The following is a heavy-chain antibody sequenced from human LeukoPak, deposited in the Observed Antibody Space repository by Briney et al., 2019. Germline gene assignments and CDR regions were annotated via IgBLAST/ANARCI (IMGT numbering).Heavy chain of an antibody. J-gene: IGHJ4*02. CDR3: MRRNTGWNYSDY. D-gene: IGHD6-19*01. V-gene: IGHV4-59*08. Sequence: SETLSLTCAVSGGSIYSHYWGWIRQPPGKGLEWIEDIYYKGNANYNPSLKSRVIISLDTSKTPFSLTFTSLVAAATAIYYCMRRNTGWNYSDYWGQGILVTVSS. CDR1: GGSIYSHY. CDR2: IYYKGNA.